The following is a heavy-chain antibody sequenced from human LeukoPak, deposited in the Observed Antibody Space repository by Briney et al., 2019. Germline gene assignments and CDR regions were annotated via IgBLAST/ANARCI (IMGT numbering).Heavy chain of an antibody. D-gene: IGHD3-3*01. CDR3: ARDRFGDFWSGSWLYNWFDP. CDR2: IYTSGST. Sequence: SETLSLTCTVSGGSISSGSYYWSWIRQPAGKGLEWIGRIYTSGSTNYNPSLKSRVTISVDTSKNQFSLKLSTVTAADTAVYYCARDRFGDFWSGSWLYNWFDPWGQGTLVTVSS. J-gene: IGHJ5*02. V-gene: IGHV4-61*02. CDR1: GGSISSGSYY.